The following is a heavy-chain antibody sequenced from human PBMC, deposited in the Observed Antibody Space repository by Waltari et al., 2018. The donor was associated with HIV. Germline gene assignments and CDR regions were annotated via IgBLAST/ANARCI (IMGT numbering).Heavy chain of an antibody. D-gene: IGHD2-21*02. V-gene: IGHV3-53*01. Sequence: EVQLVESGGGLIQPGGSLRLSCAASGFTVSSNYMSWVRQAPGKGLEWVSVIYSGGSTYYADSVKGRFTISRDNSKNTLYLQMNSLRAEDTAVYYCARDRGGGDFYFDYWGQGTLVTVSS. J-gene: IGHJ4*02. CDR3: ARDRGGGDFYFDY. CDR1: GFTVSSNY. CDR2: IYSGGST.